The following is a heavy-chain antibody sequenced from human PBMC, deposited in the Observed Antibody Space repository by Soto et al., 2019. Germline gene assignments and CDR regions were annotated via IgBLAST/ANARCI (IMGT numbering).Heavy chain of an antibody. V-gene: IGHV3-9*01. CDR3: AKVAVAGTYFDY. CDR1: GFTFDDYA. Sequence: SLSLSCASSGFTFDDYAMHWVRQAPGKGLELVSGISWNSGSIGYADSVKGRFTISRDNAKNSLYLQMNRLRAEDTALYYCAKVAVAGTYFDYWGQGTLVTVSS. J-gene: IGHJ4*02. D-gene: IGHD6-19*01. CDR2: ISWNSGSI.